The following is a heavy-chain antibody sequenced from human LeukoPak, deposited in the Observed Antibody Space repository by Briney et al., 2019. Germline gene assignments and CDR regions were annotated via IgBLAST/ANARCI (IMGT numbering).Heavy chain of an antibody. CDR2: IYPGDSDT. CDR1: GYRFSTYW. D-gene: IGHD3-22*01. CDR3: ARPNITSYYDSRGYDAFDV. Sequence: PGESLKISCKGSGYRFSTYWIAWVRQMPGKGLEWMGIIYPGDSDTRYSPSFQGQVTISADKSVNTAYLQWSSLKASDTAMYYCARPNITSYYDSRGYDAFDVWGQGTVVTVYS. V-gene: IGHV5-51*01. J-gene: IGHJ3*01.